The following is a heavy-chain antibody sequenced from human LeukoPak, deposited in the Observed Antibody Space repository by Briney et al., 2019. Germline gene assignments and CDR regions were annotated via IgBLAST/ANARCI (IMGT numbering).Heavy chain of an antibody. V-gene: IGHV3-9*01. CDR3: VAILVSGAIWQFDL. D-gene: IGHD2-2*02. J-gene: IGHJ2*01. CDR1: GFTFDDYA. CDR2: ISWNSGSI. Sequence: HPGGSLRLSCAASGFTFDDYAMHWVRQAPGKGLEWVSGISWNSGSIGYADSVKGRFTISKDTSKNTLYLQMNSLRAEDTAVYYCVAILVSGAIWQFDLWGRGTLVTVSS.